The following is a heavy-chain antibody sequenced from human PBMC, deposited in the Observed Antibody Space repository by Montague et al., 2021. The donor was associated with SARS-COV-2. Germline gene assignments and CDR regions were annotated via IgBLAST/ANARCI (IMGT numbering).Heavy chain of an antibody. CDR1: GGSISSYY. J-gene: IGHJ3*02. D-gene: IGHD6-19*01. CDR2: IYYSGST. CDR3: ARGRGWIWNDFDI. V-gene: IGHV4-59*01. Sequence: SETLSLTCAVSGGSISSYYWSWIRQPPGKGLEWIGYIYYSGSTNXXPSLKSRVTISVDTSKNQFSLKLSSVTAADTAVYYCARGRGWIWNDFDIWGQGTMVTVSS.